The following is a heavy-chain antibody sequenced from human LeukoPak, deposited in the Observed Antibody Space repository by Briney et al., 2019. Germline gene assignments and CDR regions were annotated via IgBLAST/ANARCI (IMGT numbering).Heavy chain of an antibody. CDR2: INPNSGGT. V-gene: IGHV1-2*02. J-gene: IGHJ5*02. D-gene: IGHD4-17*01. Sequence: ASVKVSCKASGYTFTGYYMHWVRQAPGQGLEWMGWINPNSGGTNYAQKFQGRVTMTRDTSISTAYMELSRLRSDDTAVYYCAREEARGDYGVGWFDPWGQGTLVTVSS. CDR3: AREEARGDYGVGWFDP. CDR1: GYTFTGYY.